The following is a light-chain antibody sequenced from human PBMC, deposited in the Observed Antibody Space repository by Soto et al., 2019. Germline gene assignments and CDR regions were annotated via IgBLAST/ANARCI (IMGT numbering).Light chain of an antibody. CDR1: DSVVGANNY. Sequence: QSVLTQPRSVTGSPGQSVTISCTGTDSVVGANNYVSWYQQHPGKAPKLMIYDVTKRPSGVPDRFSGSKSGNTASLTISGLQAEDEADYYCCSYAGTSTFAFGTGTKVTVL. V-gene: IGLV2-11*01. CDR2: DVT. J-gene: IGLJ1*01. CDR3: CSYAGTSTFA.